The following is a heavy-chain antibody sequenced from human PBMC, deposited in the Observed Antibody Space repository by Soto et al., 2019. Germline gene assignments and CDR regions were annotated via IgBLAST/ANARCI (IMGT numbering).Heavy chain of an antibody. Sequence: QVQLVESGGGVVQPGRSLRLSCAASGFTFSSYGMHWVRQAPGKGLEWVAVISYDGSNKYYADSVKGRFTIYRDNSKNTLYLQMNSLRAEDTAVYYCAKGRTDCRGGSCYFKDVWGQGTTVTVSS. V-gene: IGHV3-30*18. CDR3: AKGRTDCRGGSCYFKDV. J-gene: IGHJ6*02. CDR2: ISYDGSNK. D-gene: IGHD2-15*01. CDR1: GFTFSSYG.